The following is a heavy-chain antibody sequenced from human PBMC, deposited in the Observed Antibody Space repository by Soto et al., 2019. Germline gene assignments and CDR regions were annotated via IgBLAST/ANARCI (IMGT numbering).Heavy chain of an antibody. CDR1: GGTFSSYA. V-gene: IGHV1-69*13. CDR3: ARGQAYDFSQSHFDY. J-gene: IGHJ4*02. Sequence: SVKVSCKASGGTFSSYAVSWVRQAPGQGLEWMGGIIPMFGTPHYAQKFQGRVTITADESTTTAYMELSSLRSEDTAVHYCARGQAYDFSQSHFDYWGQGTLVTVSS. CDR2: IIPMFGTP. D-gene: IGHD3-3*01.